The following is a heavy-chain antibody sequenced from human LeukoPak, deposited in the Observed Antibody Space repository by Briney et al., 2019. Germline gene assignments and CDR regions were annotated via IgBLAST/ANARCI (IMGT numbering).Heavy chain of an antibody. J-gene: IGHJ4*02. CDR1: GLTVSSNC. CDR3: AKPPIRWFGELTYFDY. V-gene: IGHV3-53*05. Sequence: GGSLRLSCAASGLTVSSNCMSWVRQAPGKGLEWVSFIYSGGNTYYADSVKGRFTISRDNSKNTLYLQMNSLRAEDTAVYYCAKPPIRWFGELTYFDYWGQGTLVTVSS. CDR2: IYSGGNT. D-gene: IGHD3-10*01.